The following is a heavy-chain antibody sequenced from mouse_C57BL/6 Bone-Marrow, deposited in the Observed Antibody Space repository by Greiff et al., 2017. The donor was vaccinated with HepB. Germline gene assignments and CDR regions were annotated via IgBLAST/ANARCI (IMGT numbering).Heavy chain of an antibody. V-gene: IGHV2-2*01. CDR2: IWSGGST. CDR1: GFSLTSYG. Sequence: QVQLKQSGPGLVQPSQSLSITCTVSGFSLTSYGVHWVRQSPGKGLEWLGVIWSGGSTDYNAAFISRLSISKDNSKSQVFFKMNSLQADDTAIYYCARNRDGYYGYYYAMDYWGQGTSVTVSS. D-gene: IGHD2-3*01. J-gene: IGHJ4*01. CDR3: ARNRDGYYGYYYAMDY.